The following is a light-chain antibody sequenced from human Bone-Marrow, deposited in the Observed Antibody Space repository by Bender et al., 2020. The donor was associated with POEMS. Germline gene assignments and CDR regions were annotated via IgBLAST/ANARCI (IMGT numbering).Light chain of an antibody. CDR2: VHSDGRH. J-gene: IGLJ2*01. CDR3: QTWFSGIHVL. Sequence: QVVLTQSPSASASLGASVKLTCTLSSGHSNYAIAWHQQQPEKGPRYLMKVHSDGRHTKGDGIPDRFSGSSSGTERYLTISSLQSEDEADYYCQTWFSGIHVLFCRGTKLTVL. CDR1: SGHSNYA. V-gene: IGLV4-69*01.